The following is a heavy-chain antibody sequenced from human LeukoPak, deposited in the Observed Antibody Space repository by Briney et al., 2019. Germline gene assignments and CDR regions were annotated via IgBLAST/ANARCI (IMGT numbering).Heavy chain of an antibody. CDR1: GFTFSSYW. D-gene: IGHD2-15*01. CDR2: IKQDGSEK. J-gene: IGHJ4*02. Sequence: PGGSLRLSCAASGFTFSSYWMSWVRQAPGKGLEWVANIKQDGSEKYYVDSVKGRFTISRDNAKNSLYLQMNSLRAEDTAVYYCASTLGYCSGGSCFDYWGQGALVTVSS. CDR3: ASTLGYCSGGSCFDY. V-gene: IGHV3-7*01.